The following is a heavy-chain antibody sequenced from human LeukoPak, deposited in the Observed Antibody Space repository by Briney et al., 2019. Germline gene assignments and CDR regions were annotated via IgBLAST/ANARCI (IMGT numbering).Heavy chain of an antibody. Sequence: GSLRLSCAASGFTFSSYAMSWVRQPPGKGLEWIGYIYYSGSTNYNPSLKSRVTISVDTSKNQFSLKLSSVTAADTAVYYCARGPLITVMEDWGQGTLVTVSS. D-gene: IGHD3-16*01. J-gene: IGHJ4*02. CDR1: GFTFSSYA. CDR3: ARGPLITVMED. CDR2: IYYSGST. V-gene: IGHV4-59*01.